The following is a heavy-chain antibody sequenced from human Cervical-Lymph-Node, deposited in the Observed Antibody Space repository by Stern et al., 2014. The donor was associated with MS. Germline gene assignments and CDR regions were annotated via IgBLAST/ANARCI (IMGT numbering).Heavy chain of an antibody. Sequence: VQLLESGPGLVKPSQTLSLTCTVSGGSISSGSYYWSWIRQPAGKGLEWIGRIYTSGSTNYKPSLKSRVTISVDTSKNQFSLKLSSVTAADTAVYYCARVRADPTYYYDSSGYQGFDYWGQGTLVTVSS. D-gene: IGHD3-22*01. CDR3: ARVRADPTYYYDSSGYQGFDY. CDR2: IYTSGST. J-gene: IGHJ4*02. CDR1: GGSISSGSYY. V-gene: IGHV4-61*02.